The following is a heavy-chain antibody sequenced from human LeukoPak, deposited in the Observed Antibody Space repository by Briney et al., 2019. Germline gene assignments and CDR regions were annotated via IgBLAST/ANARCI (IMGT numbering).Heavy chain of an antibody. CDR1: GVSITNYY. CDR3: ARDIREVGESHYFDY. D-gene: IGHD1-26*01. J-gene: IGHJ4*02. V-gene: IGHV4-59*01. CDR2: IHSSGST. Sequence: SETLSLTCTVSGVSITNYYWSWIRQSPGNGLEWIGQIHSSGSTTYNPSPKSRVTISVDTSKNQFSLHLSSVTAADTAVYYCARDIREVGESHYFDYWGQGTLVTVTS.